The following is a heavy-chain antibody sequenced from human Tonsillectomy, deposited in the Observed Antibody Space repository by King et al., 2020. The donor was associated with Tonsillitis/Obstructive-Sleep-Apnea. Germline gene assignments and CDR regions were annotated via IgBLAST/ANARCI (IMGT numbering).Heavy chain of an antibody. Sequence: VQLVESGGGLVQPGGSLRLSCAASGFTFSSYDMHWVRHATGKRLEWVSGIGTAGDPYYPGSVKGRFTISRENAKNSLYLQMNSLRAGDTAVYYCTRAYDSSGYYYYGMDVWGQGTTVTVSS. J-gene: IGHJ6*02. D-gene: IGHD3-22*01. V-gene: IGHV3-13*05. CDR1: GFTFSSYD. CDR3: TRAYDSSGYYYYGMDV. CDR2: IGTAGDP.